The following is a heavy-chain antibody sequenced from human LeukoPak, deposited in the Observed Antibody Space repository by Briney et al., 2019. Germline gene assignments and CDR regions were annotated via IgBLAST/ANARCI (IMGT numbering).Heavy chain of an antibody. J-gene: IGHJ6*02. CDR3: ARGPTVDTGMAPYYLYGLVV. CDR2: IYYSGSH. Sequence: TRSLTCTVAGGSISSYYSRWIRQPPGNGLEWNRYIYYSGSHTYNPAPKSRVSISVDTSKNQFSLKLSSVIAADTAVYYLARGPTVDTGMAPYYLYGLVVWGQGTTGTVSS. CDR1: GGSISSYY. D-gene: IGHD5-18*01. V-gene: IGHV4-59*01.